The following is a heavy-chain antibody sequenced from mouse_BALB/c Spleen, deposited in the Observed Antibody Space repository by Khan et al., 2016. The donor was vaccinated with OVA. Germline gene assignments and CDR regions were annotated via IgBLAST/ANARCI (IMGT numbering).Heavy chain of an antibody. D-gene: IGHD2-1*01. CDR1: GFSLTSYG. CDR3: ARQVYPGYFDV. CDR2: IWSDGRT. J-gene: IGHJ1*01. Sequence: VQLQESGPGPVAPSQSLSITCTISGFSLTSYGVHWVRQPAGKGLEWLVVIWSDGRTTYNSALKSRLSISKDNSKSQVFLKVNSLQTDDTAIYYGARQVYPGYFDVWGAGTTVTVSS. V-gene: IGHV2-6-1*01.